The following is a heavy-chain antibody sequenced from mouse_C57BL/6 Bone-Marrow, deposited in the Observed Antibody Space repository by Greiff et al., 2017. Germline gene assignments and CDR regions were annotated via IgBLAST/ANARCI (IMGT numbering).Heavy chain of an antibody. J-gene: IGHJ2*01. CDR1: GYTFTSYW. CDR2: IDPSDSET. D-gene: IGHD3-1*01. V-gene: IGHV1-52*01. Sequence: QVQLQQPGAELVRPGSSVKLSCKASGYTFTSYWMHWVKQRPIQGLEWIGNIDPSDSETHYNQKFKDKATLTVDKSSSTAYMQLSRLTSEDSAVYYCATKRARFYYFDYWGQGTTLTVSS. CDR3: ATKRARFYYFDY.